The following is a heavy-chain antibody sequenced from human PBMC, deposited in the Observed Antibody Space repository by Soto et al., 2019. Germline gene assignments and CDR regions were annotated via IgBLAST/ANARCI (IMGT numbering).Heavy chain of an antibody. D-gene: IGHD5-18*01. CDR3: TTRGRGYSYGHFDY. CDR1: GFTFSNAW. J-gene: IGHJ4*02. CDR2: IESKTDGGTT. Sequence: GGSLRLSCAASGFTFSNAWMSWVRQAPGKGLEWVGRIESKTDGGTTDYAAPVKGRFTISRDDSKNTLYLQMNSLKTEGTAVYYCTTRGRGYSYGHFDYWGQGTLVTVSS. V-gene: IGHV3-15*04.